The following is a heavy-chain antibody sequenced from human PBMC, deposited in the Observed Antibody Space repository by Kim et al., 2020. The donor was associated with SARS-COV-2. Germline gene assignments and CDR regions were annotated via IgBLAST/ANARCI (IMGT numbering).Heavy chain of an antibody. J-gene: IGHJ6*02. CDR2: ET. Sequence: ETIYAQKFQGRVTMTEDTSTDTAYMELSSLRSEDTAVYYCSIDHYYYGMDVWGQGTTVTVSS. CDR3: SIDHYYYGMDV. V-gene: IGHV1-24*01.